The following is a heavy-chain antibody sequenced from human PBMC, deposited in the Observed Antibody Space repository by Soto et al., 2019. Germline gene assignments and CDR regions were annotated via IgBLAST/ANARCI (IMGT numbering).Heavy chain of an antibody. Sequence: SQTLSLTCAISGDSVSSNSAAWNWIRQSPSRGLEWLGRTYYRSKWYNDYAVSVKSRITINPDTYKNQFSLQLNSVTPEDTAVYYCARGYVAAAATGDYYYGMDVWGQGTTVTVSS. CDR2: TYYRSKWYN. D-gene: IGHD6-13*01. J-gene: IGHJ6*02. V-gene: IGHV6-1*01. CDR1: GDSVSSNSAA. CDR3: ARGYVAAAATGDYYYGMDV.